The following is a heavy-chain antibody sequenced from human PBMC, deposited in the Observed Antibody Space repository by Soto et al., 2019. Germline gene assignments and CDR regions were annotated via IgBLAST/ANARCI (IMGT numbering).Heavy chain of an antibody. CDR3: ARAGGYCSGGSCYSDGMDV. Sequence: GGSLRLSCAASGFTFSSYGMHWVRQAPGKGLEWVAVIWYDGSNKYYADSVKGRFTISRDNSKNTLYLQMNSLRAEDTAVYYCARAGGYCSGGSCYSDGMDVWGQGTTVTVSS. CDR1: GFTFSSYG. V-gene: IGHV3-33*01. CDR2: IWYDGSNK. J-gene: IGHJ6*02. D-gene: IGHD2-15*01.